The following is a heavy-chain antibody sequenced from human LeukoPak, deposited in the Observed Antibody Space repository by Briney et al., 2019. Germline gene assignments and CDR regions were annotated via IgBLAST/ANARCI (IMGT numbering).Heavy chain of an antibody. Sequence: SETLSLTCTVSGGSISSYYWSWIRQPPGKGLECIGYIYHSGSTNYNPSLKSRVTTSVDTSKNQFSLKLSSVTAADTAVYYCARRTYFYDSSGYYFDYWGQGTLVTVSS. CDR1: GGSISSYY. CDR3: ARRTYFYDSSGYYFDY. CDR2: IYHSGST. D-gene: IGHD3-22*01. V-gene: IGHV4-59*01. J-gene: IGHJ4*02.